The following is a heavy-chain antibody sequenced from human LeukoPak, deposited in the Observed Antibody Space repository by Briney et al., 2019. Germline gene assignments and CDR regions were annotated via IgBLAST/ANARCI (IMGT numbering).Heavy chain of an antibody. J-gene: IGHJ4*02. Sequence: SETLSLTCTVSSGSFRTYYWSWIRQPPGKGLEWIGYIFYNEGTSYNPSLKSRVTISVDTSKNQFSLKLSSVTAADTAVYYCARLPGRYCSGGSCYSFRYWGQGTLVTVSS. CDR2: IFYNEGT. V-gene: IGHV4-59*12. CDR1: SGSFRTYY. D-gene: IGHD2-15*01. CDR3: ARLPGRYCSGGSCYSFRY.